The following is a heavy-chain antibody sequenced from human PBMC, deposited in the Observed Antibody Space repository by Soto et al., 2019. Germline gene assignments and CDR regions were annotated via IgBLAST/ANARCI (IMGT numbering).Heavy chain of an antibody. CDR1: GGTFSSYA. D-gene: IGHD6-13*01. CDR3: ALCLYSSSWREGYSYYGMDV. V-gene: IGHV1-69*12. Sequence: QVQLVQSGAEVKKPGSSVKVSCKASGGTFSSYAISWVRQAPGQGLEWMGGIIPIFGTANYAQKFQGRVTITADESTSTAYMELSSLRSEDTAVYYCALCLYSSSWREGYSYYGMDVWGQGTTVTVSS. CDR2: IIPIFGTA. J-gene: IGHJ6*02.